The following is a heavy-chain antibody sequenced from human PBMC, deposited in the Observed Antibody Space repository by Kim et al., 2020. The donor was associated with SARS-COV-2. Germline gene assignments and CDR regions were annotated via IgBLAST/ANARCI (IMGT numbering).Heavy chain of an antibody. CDR1: GFTVSSNY. CDR2: INGDGST. V-gene: IGHV3-53*01. CDR3: AVLRGALDY. D-gene: IGHD3-10*01. J-gene: IGHJ4*02. Sequence: GGSLRLSCAASGFTVSSNYMNWVRQAPGKGLEWLSVINGDGSTHYADSVKGRLTSSRDGSKNTLHLQMNSLRAEDTAVYYCAVLRGALDYWGQGTLVTVSS.